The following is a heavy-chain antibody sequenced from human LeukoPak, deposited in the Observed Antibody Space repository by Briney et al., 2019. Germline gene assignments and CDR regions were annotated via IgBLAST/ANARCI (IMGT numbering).Heavy chain of an antibody. Sequence: GGSLRLSCAASGFTFTNYGIHWVRQTPDKGLEWVAVISYDGNNKYYADSVKGRFTISRDDSKNTLYLQMNGLRVEDTAVYYCAKDGRVYRNLHPATDGMAVWGQGTTVTVSS. J-gene: IGHJ6*02. CDR1: GFTFTNYG. CDR2: ISYDGNNK. D-gene: IGHD5/OR15-5a*01. V-gene: IGHV3-30*18. CDR3: AKDGRVYRNLHPATDGMAV.